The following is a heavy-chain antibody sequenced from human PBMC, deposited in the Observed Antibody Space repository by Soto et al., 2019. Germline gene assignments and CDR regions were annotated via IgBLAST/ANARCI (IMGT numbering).Heavy chain of an antibody. CDR3: ASESYVGEFDY. CDR2: VNAGNGNT. D-gene: IGHD3-16*01. V-gene: IGHV1-3*05. J-gene: IGHJ4*02. CDR1: GYTFTSYA. Sequence: QVQLVQSGAEEKKPGASVKVSCKASGYTFTSYAMHWVRQAPGQRLEWMGCVNAGNGNTKYSQKSPGRVTITRDTAASTAYMELSSLRSKDTAVYYCASESYVGEFDYWGQGALVTVSS.